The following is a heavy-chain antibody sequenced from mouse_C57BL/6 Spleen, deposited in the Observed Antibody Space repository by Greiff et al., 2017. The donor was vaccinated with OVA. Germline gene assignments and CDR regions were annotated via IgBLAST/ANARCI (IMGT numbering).Heavy chain of an antibody. CDR2: INPGSGGT. Sequence: VQRVESGAELVRPGTSVKVSCKASGYAFTNYLIEWVKQRPGQGLEWIGVINPGSGGTNYNEKFKGKATLTADKSSSTAYMQLSSLTSEDSAVYFCARSGDYGSSYGFDYWGQGTTLTVSS. CDR1: GYAFTNYL. J-gene: IGHJ2*01. D-gene: IGHD1-1*01. CDR3: ARSGDYGSSYGFDY. V-gene: IGHV1-54*01.